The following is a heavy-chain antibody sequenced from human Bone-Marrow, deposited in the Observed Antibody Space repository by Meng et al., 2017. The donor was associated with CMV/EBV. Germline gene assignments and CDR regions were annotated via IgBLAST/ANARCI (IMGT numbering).Heavy chain of an antibody. J-gene: IGHJ6*02. CDR2: INWNGGST. V-gene: IGHV3-20*04. D-gene: IGHD2-15*01. CDR1: GFTFDDYG. CDR3: AREIVVENSYGMDV. Sequence: GESLKISCAASGFTFDDYGMSWVCQAPGKGLEWVSGINWNGGSTGYADSVKGRFTISRDNAKNSLYLQMNSLRAEDTAVYYCAREIVVENSYGMDVWGQGTTVTVSS.